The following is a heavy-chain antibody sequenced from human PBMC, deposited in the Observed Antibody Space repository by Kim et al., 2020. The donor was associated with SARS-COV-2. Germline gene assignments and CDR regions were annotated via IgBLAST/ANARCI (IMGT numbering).Heavy chain of an antibody. J-gene: IGHJ5*02. CDR1: GFTFSNAW. V-gene: IGHV3-15*01. CDR2: IKSKTDGGTT. D-gene: IGHD3-10*01. Sequence: GGSLRLSCAASGFTFSNAWMSWVRQAPGKGLEWVGRIKSKTDGGTTDYAAPVKGRFTISRDDSKNTLYLQMNSLKTEDTAVYYCTTEKGWFGEKPGFDPWGQGTLVTVSS. CDR3: TTEKGWFGEKPGFDP.